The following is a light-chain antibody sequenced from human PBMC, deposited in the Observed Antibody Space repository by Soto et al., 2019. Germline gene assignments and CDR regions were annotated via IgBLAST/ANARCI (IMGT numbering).Light chain of an antibody. Sequence: QSVLTQPPSASGSPGQSVTISCTGTSSDVGAYHYVSWYQQHPGKAPKLMSYEVSKRPSGVPDRFSGSKCGNTASVAVSGLQAEDEGDYYCSYYAGSNTVVFGGGTKLTVL. CDR3: SYYAGSNTVV. J-gene: IGLJ2*01. V-gene: IGLV2-8*01. CDR2: EVS. CDR1: SSDVGAYHY.